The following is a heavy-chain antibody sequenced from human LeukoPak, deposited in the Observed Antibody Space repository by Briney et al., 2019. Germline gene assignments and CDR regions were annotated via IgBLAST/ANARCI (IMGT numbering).Heavy chain of an antibody. V-gene: IGHV4-59*01. CDR2: ISYSGST. CDR1: GDSISSFY. CDR3: ARGGASSNWSDP. Sequence: SETLSLTCTVSGDSISSFYWSWIRQPPGKRPEGIGYISYSGSTEYNPSLRSRVTISVDTSKNQLSLKLSSVTAADTAVYYCARGGASSNWSDPWGQGTLVTVSS. J-gene: IGHJ5*02. D-gene: IGHD4/OR15-4a*01.